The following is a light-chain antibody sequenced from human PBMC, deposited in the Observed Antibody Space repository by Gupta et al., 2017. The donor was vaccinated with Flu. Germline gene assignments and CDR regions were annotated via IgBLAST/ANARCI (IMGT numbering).Light chain of an antibody. CDR1: QSININR. CDR2: GEA. Sequence: ASLSSSSRQSININRLAWYHQKPGQTPRHLIYGEASRFTGMVDRFSGSGSGTDVSLTISRREPEDDAVDYCQQYGGSPRPYTFGQGTKLEIK. J-gene: IGKJ2*01. CDR3: QQYGGSPRPYT. V-gene: IGKV3-20*01.